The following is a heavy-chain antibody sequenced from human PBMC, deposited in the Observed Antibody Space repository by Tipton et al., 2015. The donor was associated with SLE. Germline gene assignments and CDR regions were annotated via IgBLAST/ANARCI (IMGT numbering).Heavy chain of an antibody. J-gene: IGHJ2*01. CDR1: NYSISSAYY. V-gene: IGHV4-38-2*01. Sequence: TLSLTCVVSNYSISSAYYWGWIRQPPGKGLEWIASIYHRGSTYYNLSLKNQVTILIDTSKNQFSLKLNSVTAAGTALYYCAREVGVTTDRWYFDLWGRGTLVTVSS. D-gene: IGHD1-26*01. CDR2: IYHRGST. CDR3: AREVGVTTDRWYFDL.